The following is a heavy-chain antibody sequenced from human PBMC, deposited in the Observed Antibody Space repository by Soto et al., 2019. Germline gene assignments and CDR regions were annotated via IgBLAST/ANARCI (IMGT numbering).Heavy chain of an antibody. D-gene: IGHD3-3*01. Sequence: QITLKESGPTLVKPTQTLTLTCTFSGFSLSTSRVGVGWIRQPPGKALEWLALIYWDDDKRYSPSLKSRLTITKDTSKKQVVLTMTNMDPVDTATYYCARNTIFGVLYAFDIWGQGTMVTVSS. J-gene: IGHJ3*02. CDR2: IYWDDDK. CDR1: GFSLSTSRVG. CDR3: ARNTIFGVLYAFDI. V-gene: IGHV2-5*02.